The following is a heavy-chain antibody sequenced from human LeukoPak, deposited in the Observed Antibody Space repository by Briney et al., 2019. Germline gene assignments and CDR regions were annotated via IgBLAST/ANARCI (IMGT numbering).Heavy chain of an antibody. CDR1: GFTVNRTY. J-gene: IGHJ1*01. CDR2: IYSGGAT. V-gene: IGHV3-66*01. Sequence: GGSLRLSCAASGFTVNRTYMSWVRQAPGRGLEWVSVIYSGGATYYSDSVKGRFTISRDNSKNTLYLQMNSLRAEDTAVYYCASDSYSPEYFQHWGQGTLVTVSS. D-gene: IGHD2-15*01. CDR3: ASDSYSPEYFQH.